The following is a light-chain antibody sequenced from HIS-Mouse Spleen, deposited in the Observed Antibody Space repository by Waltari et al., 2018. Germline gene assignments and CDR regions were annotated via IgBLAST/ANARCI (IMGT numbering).Light chain of an antibody. V-gene: IGLV2-8*01. Sequence: PGQSVTISCTGTSSDVGGYNYVSWYQQHPGKAPKLMIYEVSKRPSGVPDRFSGSKSGNTASLTVSGLQAEDEADYYCSSYAGSNNFVFGGGTKLTVL. CDR3: SSYAGSNNFV. CDR2: EVS. J-gene: IGLJ2*01. CDR1: SSDVGGYNY.